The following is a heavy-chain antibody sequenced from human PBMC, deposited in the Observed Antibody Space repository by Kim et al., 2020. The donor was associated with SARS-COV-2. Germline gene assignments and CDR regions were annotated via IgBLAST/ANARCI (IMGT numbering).Heavy chain of an antibody. CDR3: ARARSSSCQVFDC. J-gene: IGHJ4*02. CDR2: IYYSGST. CDR1: GGSISSYY. V-gene: IGHV4-59*13. Sequence: SETLSLTCTVSGGSISSYYWSWIRQPPGKGLEWIGYIYYSGSTNYNPSLKSRVTISVDTSKNQFSLKLNSVTAADTAVCYFARARSSSCQVFDCWGQGTLVTVSS. D-gene: IGHD6-13*01.